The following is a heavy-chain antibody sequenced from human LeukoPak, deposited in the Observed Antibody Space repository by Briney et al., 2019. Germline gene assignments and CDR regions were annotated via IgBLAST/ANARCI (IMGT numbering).Heavy chain of an antibody. Sequence: ASVKVSCKASGYTFTGYYMHWVRQAPGQGLEWMGWINPNSGGTNYAQKFQGRVTMTRDTSISTAYMELSRLRSDDTAVYYCARDLGYDSSGYSLDYYYYMDVWGKGTTVTISS. CDR2: INPNSGGT. CDR3: ARDLGYDSSGYSLDYYYYMDV. V-gene: IGHV1-2*02. CDR1: GYTFTGYY. D-gene: IGHD3-22*01. J-gene: IGHJ6*03.